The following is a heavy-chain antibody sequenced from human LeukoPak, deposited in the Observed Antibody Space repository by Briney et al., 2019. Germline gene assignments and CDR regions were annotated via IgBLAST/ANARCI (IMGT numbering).Heavy chain of an antibody. CDR3: AKGARYDSSGYHPSFFDY. CDR1: GFTFSSYG. V-gene: IGHV3-30*18. D-gene: IGHD3-22*01. Sequence: GGSLRLSCAASGFTFSSYGMHWVRQAPGKGLEWVAVISYDGSNKYYADSVKGRFTISRDNSKNPLYLQMNSLRAEDTAVYYCAKGARYDSSGYHPSFFDYWGQGTLVTVSS. CDR2: ISYDGSNK. J-gene: IGHJ4*02.